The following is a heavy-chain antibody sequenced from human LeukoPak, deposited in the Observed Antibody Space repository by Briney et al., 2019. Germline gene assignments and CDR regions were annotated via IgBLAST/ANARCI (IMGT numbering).Heavy chain of an antibody. CDR2: IRSKANSYAT. CDR3: ARDPFSSSSFDY. Sequence: GGSLRLSCAASGFTFSGSAMHWVRQASGKGLEWVGRIRSKANSYATAYAASVKGRFTISRDNAKNSLYLQMSSLRAEDTAVYYCARDPFSSSSFDYWGQGTLVTVSS. CDR1: GFTFSGSA. V-gene: IGHV3-73*01. D-gene: IGHD6-6*01. J-gene: IGHJ4*02.